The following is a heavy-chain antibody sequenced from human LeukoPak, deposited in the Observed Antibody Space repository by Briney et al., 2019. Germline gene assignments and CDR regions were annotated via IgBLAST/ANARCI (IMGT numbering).Heavy chain of an antibody. CDR1: GYTFTSYG. CDR2: INPNSGGT. D-gene: IGHD5-18*01. Sequence: GASVKVSCKASGYTFTSYGISWVRQAPGQGLEWMGWINPNSGGTHYAQKFQGRVTMTRDTSISTAYMELNRLISDDTAVYYCAREAVMVHLDYWGQGTLVTVSS. J-gene: IGHJ4*02. V-gene: IGHV1-2*02. CDR3: AREAVMVHLDY.